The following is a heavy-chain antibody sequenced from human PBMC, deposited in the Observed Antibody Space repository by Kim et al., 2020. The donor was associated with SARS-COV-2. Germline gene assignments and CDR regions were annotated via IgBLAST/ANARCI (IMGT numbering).Heavy chain of an antibody. CDR1: GFTFSSYA. Sequence: GGSPRLSCAASGFTFSSYAMHWVRQAPGKGLEWVAVISYDGSNKYYADSVKGRFTISRDNSKNTLYLQMNSLRAEDTAVYYCARDFTPVVAATPGSYWGQGTLVTVSS. D-gene: IGHD2-15*01. V-gene: IGHV3-30-3*01. CDR2: ISYDGSNK. CDR3: ARDFTPVVAATPGSY. J-gene: IGHJ4*02.